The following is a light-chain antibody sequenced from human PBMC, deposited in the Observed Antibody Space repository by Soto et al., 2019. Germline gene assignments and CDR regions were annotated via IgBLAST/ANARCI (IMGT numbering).Light chain of an antibody. CDR3: QQYSSSPLT. CDR1: QSVTSSY. V-gene: IGKV3-20*01. CDR2: TAS. J-gene: IGKJ4*01. Sequence: EIVLTQSPGTLSLSPGERATLSCRASQSVTSSYLAWYQQKPGQAPRLLIYTASSRATGIPDRFSGGGSGTDFTLTISRLEPEDSAVYYCQQYSSSPLTFGGGTKVEIK.